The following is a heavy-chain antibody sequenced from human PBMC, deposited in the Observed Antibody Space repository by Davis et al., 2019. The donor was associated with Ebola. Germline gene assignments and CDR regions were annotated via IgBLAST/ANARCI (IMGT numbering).Heavy chain of an antibody. CDR2: IYYSGST. CDR1: GGSFSGYY. V-gene: IGHV4-31*11. J-gene: IGHJ6*03. Sequence: SETLSLTCAVYGGSFSGYYWSWIRQHPGKGLEWIGYIYYSGSTYYNPSLLSRVTISQDTSKNQFSLRLSSVTAADTAMYYCARVEIATSLYYYYYMEVWGKGTTVTVSS. D-gene: IGHD6-13*01. CDR3: ARVEIATSLYYYYYMEV.